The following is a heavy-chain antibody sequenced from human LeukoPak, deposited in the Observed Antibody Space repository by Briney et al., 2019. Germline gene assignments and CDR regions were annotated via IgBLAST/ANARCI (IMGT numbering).Heavy chain of an antibody. CDR1: GFTFSSYG. J-gene: IGHJ4*02. V-gene: IGHV3-30*02. D-gene: IGHD3-10*01. Sequence: GGSLRLSCAASGFTFSSYGMHWVRQAPGKGLEWVAFIRYDGSNKYYADSVKGRFTISRDNSKNTLYLQMNSLRAEDTAVYYCARVRFRGVTPYYFDYWGQGTLVTVSS. CDR3: ARVRFRGVTPYYFDY. CDR2: IRYDGSNK.